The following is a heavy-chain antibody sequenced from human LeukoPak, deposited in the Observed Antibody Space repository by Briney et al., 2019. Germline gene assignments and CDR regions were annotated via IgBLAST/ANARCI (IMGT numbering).Heavy chain of an antibody. V-gene: IGHV3-74*01. J-gene: IGHJ4*02. CDR3: AKSDGTYYFDY. CDR1: GFTFSRHW. Sequence: GGSLRLSCAASGFTFSRHWMHWVRQGPGKGLVWVSRINSDGSSISYADSVKGRFTISRDNAKNTLYLQMNSLRAEDTAVYYCAKSDGTYYFDYWGQGTLVTVSP. CDR2: INSDGSSI.